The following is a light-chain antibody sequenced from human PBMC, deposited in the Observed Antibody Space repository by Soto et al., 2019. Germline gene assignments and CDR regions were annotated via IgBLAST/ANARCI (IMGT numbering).Light chain of an antibody. J-gene: IGKJ3*01. CDR3: QQLNSYPHIT. CDR2: AAS. V-gene: IGKV1-9*01. Sequence: DIQLTQSPSFLSASVGDRVTITCRVSQGISSYLAWYQQKPGKAPKLLIYAASTLQSGVPSRFSGSGSGTEFTLTISSLQPEDFATYYCQQLNSYPHITFGPGTKVDIK. CDR1: QGISSY.